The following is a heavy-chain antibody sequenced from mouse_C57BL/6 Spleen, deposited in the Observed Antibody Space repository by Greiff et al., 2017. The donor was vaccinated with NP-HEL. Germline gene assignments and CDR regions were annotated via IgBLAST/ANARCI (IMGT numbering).Heavy chain of an antibody. D-gene: IGHD4-1*01. J-gene: IGHJ4*01. V-gene: IGHV5-4*01. CDR3: ARDRTGS. CDR1: GFTFSSYA. CDR2: ISDGGSYT. Sequence: EVNVVESGGGLVKPGGSLKLSCAASGFTFSSYAMSWVRQTPEKRLEWVATISDGGSYTYYPDNVKGRFTISRDNAKNNLYLQMSHLKSEDTAMYYCARDRTGSWGQGTSVTVSS.